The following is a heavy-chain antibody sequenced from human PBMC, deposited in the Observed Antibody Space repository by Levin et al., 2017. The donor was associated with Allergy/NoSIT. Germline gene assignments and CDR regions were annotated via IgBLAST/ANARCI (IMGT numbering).Heavy chain of an antibody. Sequence: ASVKVSCKASGYTFTSYGISWVRQAPGQGLEWMGWISAYNGNTNYAQKLQGRVPMTTDTSTSTAYMELRSLRSDDTAVYYCARDCRPLWFGAVYYYDYYGMDVWGQGTTVTVSS. J-gene: IGHJ6*02. V-gene: IGHV1-18*01. CDR2: ISAYNGNT. CDR1: GYTFTSYG. CDR3: ARDCRPLWFGAVYYYDYYGMDV. D-gene: IGHD3-10*01.